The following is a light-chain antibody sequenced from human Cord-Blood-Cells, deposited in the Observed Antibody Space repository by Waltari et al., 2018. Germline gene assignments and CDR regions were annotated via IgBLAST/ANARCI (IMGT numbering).Light chain of an antibody. CDR1: QDISNY. CDR2: DAS. CDR3: QQYDNLPLT. J-gene: IGKJ4*01. V-gene: IGKV1-33*01. Sequence: DIQMTQSPSSLSASVGDRVTITCQAIQDISNYLNWYQQKPGKAPKLLIDDASNLETGVPSRFSGSGSGTDFTFTISSLQPEDIATYYCQQYDNLPLTFGGGTKVEIK.